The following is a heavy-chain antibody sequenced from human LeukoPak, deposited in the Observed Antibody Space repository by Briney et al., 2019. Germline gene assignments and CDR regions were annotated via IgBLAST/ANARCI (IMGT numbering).Heavy chain of an antibody. J-gene: IGHJ4*02. CDR2: IYSGGST. D-gene: IGHD3-22*01. V-gene: IGHV3-53*01. CDR1: GFTVSGNY. Sequence: GGSLRLSCAASGFTVSGNYMTWVRQAPGKGLEWVSVIYSGGSTYYADSVKGRFTISRDNSKNTLYLQMNSLRAEDTAMYYCAGAGTRESSGHHLDYWGQGALVTVSS. CDR3: AGAGTRESSGHHLDY.